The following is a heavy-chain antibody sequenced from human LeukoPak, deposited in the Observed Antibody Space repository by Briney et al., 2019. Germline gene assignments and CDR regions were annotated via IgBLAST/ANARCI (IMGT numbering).Heavy chain of an antibody. CDR1: GYTFTGYY. Sequence: GASVKVSCKASGYTFTGYYMHWVRQAPGQGLEWMGWINPNSGGTNYAQKFQGRVTMTRDTSISTAYMELSRLRSEDTAVYYCARQGYGDYQLDAFDIWGQGTMVTVSS. D-gene: IGHD4-17*01. CDR3: ARQGYGDYQLDAFDI. CDR2: INPNSGGT. V-gene: IGHV1-2*02. J-gene: IGHJ3*02.